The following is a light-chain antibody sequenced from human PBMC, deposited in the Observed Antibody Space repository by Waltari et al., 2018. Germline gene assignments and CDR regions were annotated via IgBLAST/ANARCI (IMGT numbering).Light chain of an antibody. J-gene: IGKJ1*01. CDR3: QQYNLWPWT. CDR1: QSVGTK. V-gene: IGKV3-15*01. CDR2: GAS. Sequence: IVMTQSPVTLSVSPGERATLSCRASQSVGTKLAWYQQKPGQAPRLLIYGASTRATGIAARFSGSGSGTEFTLTISSLQSEDFAIYYCQQYNLWPWTFDQGTKVDIK.